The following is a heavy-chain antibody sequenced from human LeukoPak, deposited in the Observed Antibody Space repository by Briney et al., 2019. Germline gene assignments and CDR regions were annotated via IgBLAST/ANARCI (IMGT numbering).Heavy chain of an antibody. CDR2: IYSGGST. D-gene: IGHD5-12*01. CDR3: ARSRATGSSYYYYYMDV. V-gene: IGHV3-53*01. Sequence: GGSLRLSCAASGFTVSSNYMSWVRQAPGKGLERVSVIYSGGSTYYAESGKGRFTISRDNSKNTLYLQMNSLRAEDTAVYYCARSRATGSSYYYYYMDVWGKGTTVTVSS. J-gene: IGHJ6*03. CDR1: GFTVSSNY.